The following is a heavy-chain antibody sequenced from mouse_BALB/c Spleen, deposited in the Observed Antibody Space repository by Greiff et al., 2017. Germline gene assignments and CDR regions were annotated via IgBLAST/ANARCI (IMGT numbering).Heavy chain of an antibody. J-gene: IGHJ2*01. V-gene: IGHV1S81*02. CDR2: INPSNGRT. CDR3: ARGYDGRGDYFDY. CDR1: GYTFTSYW. Sequence: QVQLQQPGAELVKPGASVKLSCKASGYTFTSYWMHWVKQRPGQGLEWIGEINPSNGRTNYNEKFKSKATLTVDKSSSTAYMQLSSLTSEDSAVYYCARGYDGRGDYFDYWGQGTTLTVSS. D-gene: IGHD2-2*01.